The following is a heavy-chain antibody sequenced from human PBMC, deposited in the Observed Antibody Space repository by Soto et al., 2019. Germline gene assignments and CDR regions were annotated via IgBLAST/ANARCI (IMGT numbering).Heavy chain of an antibody. CDR1: GFTFSSYY. D-gene: IGHD1-7*01. CDR2: ITESEGST. V-gene: IGHV3-23*01. J-gene: IGHJ4*03. CDR3: AKCMQAYWNYDAHHL. Sequence: GGSLRLSCAASGFTFSSYYMSWVSQAPGKGLGWVAHITESEGSTYYADSVKGRCTISRDTSKNTLFLQMNSLRAEDTALYFCAKCMQAYWNYDAHHLWGQGTMVTVSS.